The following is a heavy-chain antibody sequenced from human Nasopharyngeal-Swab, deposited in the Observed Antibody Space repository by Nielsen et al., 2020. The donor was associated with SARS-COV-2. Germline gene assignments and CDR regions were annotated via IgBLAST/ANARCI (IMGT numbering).Heavy chain of an antibody. CDR3: ARDHNWNYDY. D-gene: IGHD1-20*01. CDR1: GLTFSSYS. J-gene: IGHJ4*02. V-gene: IGHV3-48*02. CDR2: ISRGGINI. Sequence: GESLKISCAASGLTFSSYSFNWVRQAPGKGLEWVSYISRGGINIYYAESVMGRFTISRDDAKNSVYLQMNSLRDEDTAVYYCARDHNWNYDYWGQGTLVTVSS.